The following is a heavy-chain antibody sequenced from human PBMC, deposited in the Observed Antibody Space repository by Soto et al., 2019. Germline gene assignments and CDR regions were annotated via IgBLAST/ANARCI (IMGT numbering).Heavy chain of an antibody. Sequence: QVQLVQSGTEVKKPWASVKVSCKTSGYTFAIYYIHWVRQAPGQGLEWMGIINPSGGGTNYAQTFPGRGTLTRDASTRPLYMELSRLRSENPVVYYCARAVVSTTGWGFAIWGQGTVVTVSS. CDR1: GYTFAIYY. CDR2: INPSGGGT. CDR3: ARAVVSTTGWGFAI. D-gene: IGHD2-15*01. V-gene: IGHV1-46*03. J-gene: IGHJ3*02.